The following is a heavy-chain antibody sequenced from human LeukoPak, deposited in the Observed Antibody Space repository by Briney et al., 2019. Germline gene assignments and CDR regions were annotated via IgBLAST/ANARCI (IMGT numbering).Heavy chain of an antibody. D-gene: IGHD4-17*01. CDR2: FSSDGSST. J-gene: IGHJ4*02. CDR1: GFTFSDFP. V-gene: IGHV3-30-3*01. Sequence: PGGSLRLSCAASGFTFSDFPMHWIRQAPGKGLEWVAAFSSDGSSTYYTDSVKGRFTISRDNSKNKVYLQMNSLRAEDTAVYYCAREYYGALDYRGQGTLVTVSS. CDR3: AREYYGALDY.